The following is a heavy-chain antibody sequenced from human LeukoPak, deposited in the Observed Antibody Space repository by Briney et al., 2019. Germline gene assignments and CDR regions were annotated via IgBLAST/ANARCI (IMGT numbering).Heavy chain of an antibody. CDR2: ILYSGST. V-gene: IGHV4-39*01. CDR3: ARHRYYYDSSGYYYFFDY. D-gene: IGHD3-22*01. J-gene: IGHJ4*02. CDR1: GGSISSSSYY. Sequence: PSETLSLTCTVSGGSISSSSYYWGWIRQPPGKGLEWIGSILYSGSTYYNPSLKSRVTISVDTSKNQFSLKLSSVTAADTAVYYCARHRYYYDSSGYYYFFDYWGQGTLVTVPS.